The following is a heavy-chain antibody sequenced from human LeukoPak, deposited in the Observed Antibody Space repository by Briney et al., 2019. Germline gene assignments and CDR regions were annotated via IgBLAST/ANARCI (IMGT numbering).Heavy chain of an antibody. CDR3: AREGAAAYCGGDGYRWMDY. Sequence: GGSLRLSCAASGFTFGSNYMSWVRQAPGKGLEWVSVIYSGGSKYYSDYVKGRFTISRDNSKNTLYLQMNSLRAEDMAVYYCAREGAAAYCGGDGYRWMDYWGQGTLVTVSS. D-gene: IGHD2-21*02. CDR2: IYSGGSK. V-gene: IGHV3-66*01. J-gene: IGHJ4*02. CDR1: GFTFGSNY.